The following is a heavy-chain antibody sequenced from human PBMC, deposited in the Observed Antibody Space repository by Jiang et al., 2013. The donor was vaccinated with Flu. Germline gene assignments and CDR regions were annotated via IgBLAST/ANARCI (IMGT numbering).Heavy chain of an antibody. CDR3: ARDDSFDYYSLAY. V-gene: IGHV7-4-1*01. CDR1: GYSFTTFA. J-gene: IGHJ4*02. D-gene: IGHD3-22*01. Sequence: VQSGSELKKPGASVTVSCKASGYSFTTFAFNWVRQAPGQGLEWMGWINTNTGTPTYARDFTGRFVFSVETSVTTAYLQIHSLTAEDTAVYYCARDDSFDYYSLAYWGQGTLVTVS. CDR2: INTNTGTP.